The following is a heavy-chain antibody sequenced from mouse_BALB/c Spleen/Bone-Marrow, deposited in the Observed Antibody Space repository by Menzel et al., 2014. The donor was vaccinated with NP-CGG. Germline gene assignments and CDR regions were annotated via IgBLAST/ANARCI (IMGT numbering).Heavy chain of an antibody. Sequence: VMLVESGAELVRPGTSVKVSCKASGYAFTNYWIEWIKQRPGQGLEWIGVINPGSGGINYNEKFKGKATLTADKSSSTAYTQLSSLTSDDSAVYFCARELVRGMDYWGQGTSVTVSS. CDR2: INPGSGGI. CDR3: ARELVRGMDY. CDR1: GYAFTNYW. D-gene: IGHD1-1*01. J-gene: IGHJ4*01. V-gene: IGHV1-54*01.